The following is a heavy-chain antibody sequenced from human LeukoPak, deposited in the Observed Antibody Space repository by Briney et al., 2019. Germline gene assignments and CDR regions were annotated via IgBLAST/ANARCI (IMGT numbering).Heavy chain of an antibody. CDR3: ARDFGFSDGGVAFDI. Sequence: SETLSLTCTVSGGSISSSSYYWGWIRQPPGKGLEWIGSIYYSGSTYYNPSLKSRVTISVDTSKNQFSLKLSSVTAADTAVYYCARDFGFSDGGVAFDIWGQGTMVTVSS. J-gene: IGHJ3*02. CDR2: IYYSGST. D-gene: IGHD2-8*02. V-gene: IGHV4-39*07. CDR1: GGSISSSSYY.